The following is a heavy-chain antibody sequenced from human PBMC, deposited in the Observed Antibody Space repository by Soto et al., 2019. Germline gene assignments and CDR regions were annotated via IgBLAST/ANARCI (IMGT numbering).Heavy chain of an antibody. V-gene: IGHV2-5*02. D-gene: IGHD3-16*01. J-gene: IGHJ4*02. CDR1: GFSLSTNGVG. Sequence: SGPTLVNPTQTLTLTCTFSGFSLSTNGVGVGWIRQPPGKALEWLALIYWDDDKRYSPYLKSRLTIAKDTSKNQVVLTMTNMDPVDTATYYCAHRLGGSRFDYWGQGTLVTVSS. CDR3: AHRLGGSRFDY. CDR2: IYWDDDK.